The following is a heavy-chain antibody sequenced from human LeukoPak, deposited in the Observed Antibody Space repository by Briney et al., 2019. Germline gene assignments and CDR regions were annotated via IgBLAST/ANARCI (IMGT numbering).Heavy chain of an antibody. CDR1: GYTFTGYY. CDR2: INPSSGGT. J-gene: IGHJ4*02. CDR3: ARDASSNFDY. Sequence: ASLKVSCKASGYTFTGYYMHWVRQAPGQGLEWMGWINPSSGGTKYAQKFQGRVTMTRDTSISTAYMELSRLRSDDTAVYYCARDASSNFDYWGQGTLVTVSS. V-gene: IGHV1-2*02.